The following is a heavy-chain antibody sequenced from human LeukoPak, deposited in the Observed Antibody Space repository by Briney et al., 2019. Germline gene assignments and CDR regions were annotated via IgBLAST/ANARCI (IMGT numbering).Heavy chain of an antibody. D-gene: IGHD6-13*01. Sequence: SETLSLTCTVSGGSVCSGSYYWSWIRQPPGKGLEWIGYIYYSGSTNYNPSLKSRVTISVDTSKNQFSLKLSSVTAADTAVYYCARDGPGSSSWYWFDPWGQGTLVTVSS. V-gene: IGHV4-61*01. J-gene: IGHJ5*02. CDR3: ARDGPGSSSWYWFDP. CDR2: IYYSGST. CDR1: GGSVCSGSYY.